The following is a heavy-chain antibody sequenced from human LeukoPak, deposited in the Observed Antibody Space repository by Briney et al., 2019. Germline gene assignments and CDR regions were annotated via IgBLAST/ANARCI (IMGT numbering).Heavy chain of an antibody. V-gene: IGHV1-69*05. D-gene: IGHD3-10*01. J-gene: IGHJ5*02. CDR3: ARVFAYHLWFGESPHWFDP. CDR2: IIPIFGTA. Sequence: GSSVKVSCKASGGTFSSYAISWVRQAPGQGLEWMGRIIPIFGTANYAQKFQGRVTITTDESTSTAYMELSSLRSEDTAVYYCARVFAYHLWFGESPHWFDPWGQGTLVTVSS. CDR1: GGTFSSYA.